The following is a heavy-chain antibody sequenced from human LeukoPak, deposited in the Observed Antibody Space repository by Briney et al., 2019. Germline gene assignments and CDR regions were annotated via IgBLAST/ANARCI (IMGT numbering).Heavy chain of an antibody. V-gene: IGHV3-30*14. D-gene: IGHD2-21*02. CDR2: LSFDGSNK. Sequence: PGGSLRLSCVASGFRFSNYAMHWVRQAPGKGLEWVAALSFDGSNKNYADSVKGRFTISRDSSKNTLYLQMNSLRAEDTAVYYCATDYCGGDCFPYFYGMDVWGQGTPVTVSS. CDR3: ATDYCGGDCFPYFYGMDV. J-gene: IGHJ6*02. CDR1: GFRFSNYA.